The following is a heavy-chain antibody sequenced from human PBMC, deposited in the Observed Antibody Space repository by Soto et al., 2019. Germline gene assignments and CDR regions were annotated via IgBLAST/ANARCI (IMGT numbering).Heavy chain of an antibody. CDR2: IITILGIA. CDR1: GGTFSSYT. CDR3: ARDCLLGREMATTGY. J-gene: IGHJ4*02. V-gene: IGHV1-69*08. D-gene: IGHD5-12*01. Sequence: QVQLVQSGAEVKKPGSSVKVSCKASGGTFSSYTISWVRQAPGQGLEWMGRIITILGIANYAQKFQGRVTITADKSTSTASMELSSLRSEDTAVYYCARDCLLGREMATTGYWGQGTLVTVSS.